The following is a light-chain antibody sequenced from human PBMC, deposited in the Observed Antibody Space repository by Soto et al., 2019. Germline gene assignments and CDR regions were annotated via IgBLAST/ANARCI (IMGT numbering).Light chain of an antibody. Sequence: DIVMTQSPESLTVSLGERAAINCRSSQSVLYDSNNRNYLAWYQQKPGQPPKLLIYWASTRESGVPDRFSGSGSGTDVTLTISSLQAEDVAVYYCQQYDDTPRTFGQGTKVEIK. J-gene: IGKJ1*01. V-gene: IGKV4-1*01. CDR2: WAS. CDR1: QSVLYDSNNRNY. CDR3: QQYDDTPRT.